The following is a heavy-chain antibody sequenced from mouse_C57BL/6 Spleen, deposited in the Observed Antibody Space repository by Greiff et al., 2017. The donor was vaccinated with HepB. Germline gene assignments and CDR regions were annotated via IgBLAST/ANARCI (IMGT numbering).Heavy chain of an antibody. CDR2: ISYDGSN. J-gene: IGHJ4*01. D-gene: IGHD2-2*01. Sequence: DVQLQESGPGLVKPSQSLSLTCSVTGYSITSGYYWNWIRQFPGNKLEWMGYISYDGSNNYNPSLKNRISITRDTSKNQFFLKLNSVTTEDTATYYCARNGYLYYYAMDYWGQGTSVTVSS. CDR1: GYSITSGYY. CDR3: ARNGYLYYYAMDY. V-gene: IGHV3-6*01.